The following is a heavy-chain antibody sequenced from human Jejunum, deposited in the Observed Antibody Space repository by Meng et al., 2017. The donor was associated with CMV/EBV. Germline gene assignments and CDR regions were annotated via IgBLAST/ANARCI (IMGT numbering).Heavy chain of an antibody. CDR3: AKWVVPPGVGYGLDV. CDR2: IKGDGSVT. Sequence: FTFTKYWMSWVRQAPGKGLEWVANIKGDGSVTYYVDSVKGRFTISRDNAKNSLYLQMNTLRADDTAVYYCAKWVVPPGVGYGLDVWGQGTTVTVSS. D-gene: IGHD2-2*01. V-gene: IGHV3-7*01. CDR1: FTFTKYW. J-gene: IGHJ6*02.